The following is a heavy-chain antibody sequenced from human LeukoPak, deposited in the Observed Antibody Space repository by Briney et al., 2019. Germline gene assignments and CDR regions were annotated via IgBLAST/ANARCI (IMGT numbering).Heavy chain of an antibody. V-gene: IGHV1-69*05. CDR1: GGTFSIYA. J-gene: IGHJ3*02. CDR3: ASLRGQITIFGPEAFDI. D-gene: IGHD3-3*01. Sequence: ASVTVSCKASGGTFSIYAISWVRQAPGQGLEWMGGIIPIFGTANYAQKFQGRVTITTDESTSTAYMELSGLRSEDTAVYYCASLRGQITIFGPEAFDIWGQGTMVTVSS. CDR2: IIPIFGTA.